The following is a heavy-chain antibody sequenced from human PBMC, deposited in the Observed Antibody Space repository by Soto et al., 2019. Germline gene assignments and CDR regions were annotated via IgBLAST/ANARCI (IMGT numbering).Heavy chain of an antibody. V-gene: IGHV3-49*03. Sequence: GGSLRLSCTASGFTFGDYAMSWFRQAPGKGLEWVGFIRSKAYGGTTEYAASVKGRFTISRDDSKSIAYLQMNSLKTEDTAVYYCTRDYGDPSYEGYAFDIWGQGTMVTVSS. CDR3: TRDYGDPSYEGYAFDI. J-gene: IGHJ3*02. D-gene: IGHD4-17*01. CDR1: GFTFGDYA. CDR2: IRSKAYGGTT.